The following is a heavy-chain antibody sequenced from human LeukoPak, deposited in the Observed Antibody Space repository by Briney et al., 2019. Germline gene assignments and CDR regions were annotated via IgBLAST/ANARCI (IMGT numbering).Heavy chain of an antibody. CDR3: ARSFSGWDTAMARIFDY. CDR1: GYSISSGYY. J-gene: IGHJ4*02. D-gene: IGHD5-18*01. V-gene: IGHV4-38-2*02. Sequence: PSETLSLTCTVSGYSISSGYYWGWIRQPPGKGLEWIGSIYHSGSTYYNPSLKSRVTISVDTSKNQFSLKLSSVTAADTAVYYCARSFSGWDTAMARIFDYWGQGTLVTVSS. CDR2: IYHSGST.